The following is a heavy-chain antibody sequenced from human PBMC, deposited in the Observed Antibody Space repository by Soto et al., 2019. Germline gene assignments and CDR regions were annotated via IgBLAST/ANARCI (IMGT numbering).Heavy chain of an antibody. J-gene: IGHJ6*02. Sequence: QVQLQESGPGLVKPSETLSLTCTVSGGSMSSYYWSWIRQPPGKGLEWIGYIYYSGSTNYNPSLKRPVTMSVDTPNNQFSLTLSSVTAADTAVYYCARRGYGPGFPYYSGMDVWGQGTTVTVSS. CDR3: ARRGYGPGFPYYSGMDV. CDR1: GGSMSSYY. V-gene: IGHV4-59*01. D-gene: IGHD3-10*01. CDR2: IYYSGST.